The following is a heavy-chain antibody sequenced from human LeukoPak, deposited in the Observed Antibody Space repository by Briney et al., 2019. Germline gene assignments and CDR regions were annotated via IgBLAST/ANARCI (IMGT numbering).Heavy chain of an antibody. V-gene: IGHV1-69*13. CDR3: ARSLDVDIVATTHFDY. D-gene: IGHD5-12*01. J-gene: IGHJ4*02. Sequence: SVKVSCKASGGTFSSYAISWVRQAPGQGLEWMGGIIPIFGTANYAQKFQGRVTITADESTSTAYMELSSLRSEDTAVHYCARSLDVDIVATTHFDYWGQGTLVTVSS. CDR1: GGTFSSYA. CDR2: IIPIFGTA.